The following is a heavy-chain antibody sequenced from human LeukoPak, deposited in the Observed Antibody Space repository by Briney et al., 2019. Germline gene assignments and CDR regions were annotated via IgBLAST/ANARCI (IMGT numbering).Heavy chain of an antibody. D-gene: IGHD2-15*01. CDR2: ISGSGGTR. Sequence: GGSLRLSCAASGFTFSSYAMHWVRQAPGKGLEWVSVISGSGGTRYYADSVKGRFTISRDNSKSTLYLQMNSLRAEDTAVYYCASRDPCSGGSCYGLGYWGQGTLVTVSS. CDR1: GFTFSSYA. CDR3: ASRDPCSGGSCYGLGY. J-gene: IGHJ4*02. V-gene: IGHV3-23*01.